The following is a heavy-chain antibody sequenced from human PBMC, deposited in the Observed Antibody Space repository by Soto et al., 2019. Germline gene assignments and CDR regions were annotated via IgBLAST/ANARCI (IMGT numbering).Heavy chain of an antibody. D-gene: IGHD5-18*01. CDR3: TRHSGGIHLWLRGYYYGMDV. CDR1: GFAFSGSA. CDR2: IRSKANSYAT. Sequence: EVQLVESGGGLVQPGGSLKLSCAASGFAFSGSAMHWVRQASGKGLEWVGRIRSKANSYATAYAASVKGRFTISRDDSKNTAYLQMNSLKTEDTAVYYCTRHSGGIHLWLRGYYYGMDVWGHGTTVTVSS. V-gene: IGHV3-73*02. J-gene: IGHJ6*02.